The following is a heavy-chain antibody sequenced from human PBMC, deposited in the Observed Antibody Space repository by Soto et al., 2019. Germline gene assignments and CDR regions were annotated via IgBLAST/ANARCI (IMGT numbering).Heavy chain of an antibody. D-gene: IGHD3-10*01. Sequence: EVQLVESGGGLVQPGRSLRLSCAASGFTFDDYAMHWVRQAPGKGLEWVSGISWNSGSIGYADSVKGRFTISRDNAKNSLYLQMNSLRAEDTALYYCAKDTTGVPRDAFDIWGQGTMVTVSS. CDR2: ISWNSGSI. J-gene: IGHJ3*02. CDR1: GFTFDDYA. CDR3: AKDTTGVPRDAFDI. V-gene: IGHV3-9*01.